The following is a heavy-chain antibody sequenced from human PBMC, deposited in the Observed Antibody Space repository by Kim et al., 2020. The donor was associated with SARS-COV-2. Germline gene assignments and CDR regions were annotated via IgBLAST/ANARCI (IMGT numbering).Heavy chain of an antibody. Sequence: SETLSLTCTVSGGSISSSSYYWGWIRQPPGKGLEWIGSIYYSGSTYYNPSLKSRVTISVDTSKNQFSLKLSSVTAADTAVYYCAGSITMIVVVTWGQGTLVTVSS. J-gene: IGHJ5*02. D-gene: IGHD3-22*01. CDR3: AGSITMIVVVT. V-gene: IGHV4-39*01. CDR2: IYYSGST. CDR1: GGSISSSSYY.